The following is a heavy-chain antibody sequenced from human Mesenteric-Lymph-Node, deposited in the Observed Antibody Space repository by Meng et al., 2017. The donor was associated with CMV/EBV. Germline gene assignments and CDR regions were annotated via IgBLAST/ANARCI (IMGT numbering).Heavy chain of an antibody. Sequence: SGFSFSNYWMSWVRQAPGEGLEWVANIKEDGSDKYYVDSVKGRFTISRDNSRKSLVLQMTSLRAEDTAVYYCARDHFVGFWSASLGYWGQGTLVTVSS. CDR1: GFSFSNYW. V-gene: IGHV3-7*01. CDR2: IKEDGSDK. J-gene: IGHJ4*02. D-gene: IGHD3-3*01. CDR3: ARDHFVGFWSASLGY.